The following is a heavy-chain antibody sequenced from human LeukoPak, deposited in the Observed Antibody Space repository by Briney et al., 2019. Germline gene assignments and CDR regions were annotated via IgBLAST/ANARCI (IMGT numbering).Heavy chain of an antibody. Sequence: PSETLSLTCTVSGGSISSYYWSWIRQPPGKGLEWIGYIYYSGSTNYNPSLKSRVTISVDTSKNQFSPKLSSVTAADTAVYYCASLFGGVIDYWGQGTLVTVSS. D-gene: IGHD3-16*01. CDR1: GGSISSYY. V-gene: IGHV4-59*01. J-gene: IGHJ4*02. CDR2: IYYSGST. CDR3: ASLFGGVIDY.